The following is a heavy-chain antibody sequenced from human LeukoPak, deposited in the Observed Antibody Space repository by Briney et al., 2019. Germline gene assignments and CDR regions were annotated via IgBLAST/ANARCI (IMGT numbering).Heavy chain of an antibody. Sequence: SQTLSLTCALSGDSVSSNSAAWNWIRQSPSRGLEWLGRTYYRSKWYNYYAVSVKSRITINPDTTKNQFSLQLNSVTPEDTAVYYCARDVSSSWYGLGYYYYGMDVWGQGTTVTVSS. J-gene: IGHJ6*02. V-gene: IGHV6-1*01. D-gene: IGHD6-13*01. CDR1: GDSVSSNSAA. CDR2: TYYRSKWYN. CDR3: ARDVSSSWYGLGYYYYGMDV.